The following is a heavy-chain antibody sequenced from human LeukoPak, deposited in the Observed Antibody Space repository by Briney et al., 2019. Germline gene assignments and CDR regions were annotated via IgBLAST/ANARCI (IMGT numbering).Heavy chain of an antibody. CDR2: IYYSGST. Sequence: SETLSLTCTVSGGSISSSTYYWGWIRQPPGKGLEWIGYIYYSGSTYYNPSLKSRVTISVDTSKNQFSLKLSSVTAADTAVYYCARDLLNEGNHLDYWGQGTLVTVSS. V-gene: IGHV4-30-4*08. CDR3: ARDLLNEGNHLDY. CDR1: GGSISSSTYY. D-gene: IGHD4-23*01. J-gene: IGHJ4*02.